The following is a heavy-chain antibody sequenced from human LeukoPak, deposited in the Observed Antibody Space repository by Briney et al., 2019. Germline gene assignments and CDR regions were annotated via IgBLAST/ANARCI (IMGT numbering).Heavy chain of an antibody. CDR2: MHNGVHT. V-gene: IGHV4-59*01. CDR1: GDSLNNYF. Sequence: SETLSLTCTVPGDSLNNYFWSCVRQPPGKGLEWIGYMHNGVHTNYNPSLKSRVTISGDTSQNQLSLKLTSVTAADTAVYYCAATIRRDYGDANLDYWGQGTLVTVSS. D-gene: IGHD4/OR15-4a*01. CDR3: AATIRRDYGDANLDY. J-gene: IGHJ4*02.